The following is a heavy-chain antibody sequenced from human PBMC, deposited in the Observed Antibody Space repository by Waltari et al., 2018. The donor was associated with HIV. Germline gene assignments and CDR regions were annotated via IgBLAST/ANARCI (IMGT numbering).Heavy chain of an antibody. J-gene: IGHJ5*02. D-gene: IGHD3-10*01. Sequence: QVKLKQSGPGLVEASHSIFLSCVISGDSVSSDTAAWNWVRQSPAGGLQWLGKTDYRSELHQAYSVSLKGRMGINSDTEKNQFSLHLSSGTSGDTATYYGVRDGYGFDTGCEGTLVTVPP. CDR3: VRDGYGFDT. V-gene: IGHV6-1*01. CDR1: GDSVSSDTAA. CDR2: TDYRSELHQ.